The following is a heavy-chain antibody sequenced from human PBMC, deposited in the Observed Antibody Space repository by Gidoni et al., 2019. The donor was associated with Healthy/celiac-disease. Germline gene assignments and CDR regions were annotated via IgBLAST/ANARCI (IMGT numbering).Heavy chain of an antibody. V-gene: IGHV3-23*01. Sequence: GQLLESGGGLVQPGGSLRRSCAASGFTISSYAMGWVRQAPGKGLQWVSAIRGSGGSTYYADSVKGRFTISRDNSNNTLDLQMNSLRAEDTAVYYCAKVRGCYDSTGTDYWGQGTLVTVSS. D-gene: IGHD3-22*01. J-gene: IGHJ4*02. CDR2: IRGSGGST. CDR1: GFTISSYA. CDR3: AKVRGCYDSTGTDY.